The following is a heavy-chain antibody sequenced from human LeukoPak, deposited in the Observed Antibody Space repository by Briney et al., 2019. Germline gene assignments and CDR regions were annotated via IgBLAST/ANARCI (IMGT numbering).Heavy chain of an antibody. CDR3: TRPSFDP. J-gene: IGHJ5*02. CDR1: GFTFSSYD. Sequence: PGRSLRLSCAASGFTFSSYDMHWVRQAPGKGLEWVSVIWYDGSHKYYADSVKGRFTISRDDSKNTTYLQMNSLETEDTAMYFCTRPSFDPWGQGTLVTVSS. CDR2: IWYDGSHK. V-gene: IGHV3-33*01.